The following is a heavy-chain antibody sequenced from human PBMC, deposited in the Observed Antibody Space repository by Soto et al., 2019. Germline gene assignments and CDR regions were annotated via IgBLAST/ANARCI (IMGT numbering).Heavy chain of an antibody. CDR1: GDSITSSSHY. Sequence: TSETLSLTCTVSGDSITSSSHYWGWIRQPPGKGLECIANIYYDGNTYYNPSLKSRVAISLDTSKNQFSLRLNSVTAADTAVYYCARLGHYYDPHWGQGTLVTVSS. CDR3: ARLGHYYDPH. V-gene: IGHV4-39*01. D-gene: IGHD3-22*01. J-gene: IGHJ4*02. CDR2: IYYDGNT.